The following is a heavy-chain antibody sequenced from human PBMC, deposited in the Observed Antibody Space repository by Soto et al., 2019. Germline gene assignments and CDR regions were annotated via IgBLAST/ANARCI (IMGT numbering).Heavy chain of an antibody. D-gene: IGHD3-22*01. CDR2: IWYDGSNK. CDR1: GFNFSSYV. J-gene: IGHJ3*02. Sequence: SLNLSCAASGFNFSSYVMHWVRQAPGKGLEWVAVIWYDGSNKYYADAVKGRFTISRDNSKNTLYLQMNSLRAEDTAVYYCASLDYDSSGYFDDAFDIWGQGTMVTVSS. V-gene: IGHV3-33*01. CDR3: ASLDYDSSGYFDDAFDI.